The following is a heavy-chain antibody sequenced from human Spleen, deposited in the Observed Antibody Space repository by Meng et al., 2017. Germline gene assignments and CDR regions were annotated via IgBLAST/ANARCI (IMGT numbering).Heavy chain of an antibody. CDR3: ARQMGIARTVNWFDP. V-gene: IGHV3-30-3*01. Sequence: QVQLVESGGGVVQPGRSLRLSCAASGFTFSSYAMHWVRQAPGRGLEWVAITSYDGSNKQYADSVKGRFTISRDNSKNTLYLQMNTLRAEDTAAYYCARQMGIARTVNWFDPWGQGALVTVSS. CDR2: TSYDGSNK. CDR1: GFTFSSYA. J-gene: IGHJ5*02. D-gene: IGHD2-21*01.